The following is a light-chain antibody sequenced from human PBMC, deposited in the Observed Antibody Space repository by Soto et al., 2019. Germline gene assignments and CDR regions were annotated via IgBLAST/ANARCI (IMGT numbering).Light chain of an antibody. Sequence: QLVLTQSPSASASLGSSVKLTCTLSSGHSTYAIAWHQQQPEKGPRYLMKLNSDGSHSKGDGIPDRFSGSSSGAERYLTISSSQSEDEADYYCKPWDTSIQVIFGGGTQRTVL. J-gene: IGLJ2*01. CDR1: SGHSTYA. V-gene: IGLV4-69*01. CDR3: KPWDTSIQVI. CDR2: LNSDGSH.